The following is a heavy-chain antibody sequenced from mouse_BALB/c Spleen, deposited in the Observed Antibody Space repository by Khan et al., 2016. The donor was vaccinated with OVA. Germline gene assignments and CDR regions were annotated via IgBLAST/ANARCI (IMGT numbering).Heavy chain of an antibody. CDR2: ISTGGSYT. D-gene: IGHD1-1*01. CDR1: GFTFSTFG. V-gene: IGHV5-6*01. Sequence: EVKLLESGGDLVKPGGSLKLSCAASGFTFSTFGMSWVRQTPDKRLEWVATISTGGSYTYYPDIVKGRFIISRDNAKNTLDLQMSSLKSEDTAMYYCTRLAFYYDSEGFAYWGQGTLVTVSA. CDR3: TRLAFYYDSEGFAY. J-gene: IGHJ3*01.